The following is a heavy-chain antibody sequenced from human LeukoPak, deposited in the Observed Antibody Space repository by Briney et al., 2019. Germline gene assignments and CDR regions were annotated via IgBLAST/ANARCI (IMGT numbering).Heavy chain of an antibody. J-gene: IGHJ4*02. D-gene: IGHD3-22*01. Sequence: PGVSLRLSYAASGFTLHRYAMSGVRPAPAKGLEWVSAISGSGGSTYYADSVNGRFTIYRDNSKNTLYLQMNSLRAEDTAVYYCAEDLYYYDSRTYYWGQGTLVTVSS. CDR3: AEDLYYYDSRTYY. V-gene: IGHV3-23*01. CDR2: ISGSGGST. CDR1: GFTLHRYA.